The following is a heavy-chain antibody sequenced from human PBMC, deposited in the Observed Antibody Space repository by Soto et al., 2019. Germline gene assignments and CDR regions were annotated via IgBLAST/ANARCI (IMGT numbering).Heavy chain of an antibody. V-gene: IGHV3-23*01. J-gene: IGHJ4*02. CDR1: VFSFSSYP. CDR2: ISGSGGST. Sequence: GGSLTLSCASSVFSFSSYPISWVRQAPGKGVEWVSAISGSGGSTYYADSVKGRFTISRDNSKNTLYPQMNSVRAEDTAVYYCAKDEYYFDYWGQGTLVTVSS. CDR3: AKDEYYFDY.